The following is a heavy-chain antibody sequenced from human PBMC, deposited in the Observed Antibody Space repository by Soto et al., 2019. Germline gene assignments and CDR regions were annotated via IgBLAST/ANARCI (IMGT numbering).Heavy chain of an antibody. D-gene: IGHD2-2*01. Sequence: WASVKVSCKASGYTFTSYGISWVRQAPGQGLEWMGWISAYNGNTNYAQKLQGRVTMTTDTSTSTAYMELRSLRSDDTAVYYCARVADYQLLNYFHFRDQGPLVTLS. CDR2: ISAYNGNT. J-gene: IGHJ4*02. V-gene: IGHV1-18*04. CDR3: ARVADYQLLNYFHF. CDR1: GYTFTSYG.